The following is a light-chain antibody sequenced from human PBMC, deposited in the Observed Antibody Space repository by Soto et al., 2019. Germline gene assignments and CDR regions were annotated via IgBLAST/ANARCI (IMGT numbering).Light chain of an antibody. V-gene: IGKV3-20*01. CDR2: GAS. J-gene: IGKJ1*01. CDR3: HQYGTSSWT. CDR1: QSVTYSF. Sequence: EIVLTQSPGTLSLSPGERATLSCRASQSVTYSFLAWYQQKPGQAPRLLIYGASSRATGIPDRFSGSGSGTDFTRTISRLEPEDFAVYYCHQYGTSSWTFGQGNKVEIK.